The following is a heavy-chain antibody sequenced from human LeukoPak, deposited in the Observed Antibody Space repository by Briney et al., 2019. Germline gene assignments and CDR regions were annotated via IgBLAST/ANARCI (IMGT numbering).Heavy chain of an antibody. V-gene: IGHV3-7*01. D-gene: IGHD4-23*01. Sequence: PVGSLRLSCAASGFTFSSYWMGWVRQAPGKGLEWVANIKQDGSEKYYVDSVKGRFTISRDNAKNSLYLQMNSLRAEDTAVYYCARSVPLPTVVTPPLDYWGQGTLVTVSS. CDR1: GFTFSSYW. CDR3: ARSVPLPTVVTPPLDY. CDR2: IKQDGSEK. J-gene: IGHJ4*02.